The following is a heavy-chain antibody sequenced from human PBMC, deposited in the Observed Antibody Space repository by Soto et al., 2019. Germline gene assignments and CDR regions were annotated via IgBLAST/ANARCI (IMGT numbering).Heavy chain of an antibody. J-gene: IGHJ4*02. CDR1: GGTFSSYA. CDR2: IIPIFGTA. D-gene: IGHD6-13*01. CDR3: ARDPLRGSSWYG. V-gene: IGHV1-69*12. Sequence: QVQLVQSGAAVKKPGSSVKVACKASGGTFSSYAISWVRQAPGQGLEWMGGIIPIFGTANYAQKFQGRVPITADESTSTAYMELSSLRSEDTAVYYCARDPLRGSSWYGWGQGTLVTVSS.